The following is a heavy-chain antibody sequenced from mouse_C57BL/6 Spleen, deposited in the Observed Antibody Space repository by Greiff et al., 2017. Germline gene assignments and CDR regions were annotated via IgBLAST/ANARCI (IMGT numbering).Heavy chain of an antibody. D-gene: IGHD2-4*01. CDR2: IYPGSGST. J-gene: IGHJ4*01. CDR3: ARPYYDYRAYYDMYY. Sequence: QVQLQQPGAELAKPGASVKMSCKASGYTFTSYWITWVKQRPGQGLEWIGDIYPGSGSTNYNEKFKSKATLTEDTSSSTAYMQLSSLTSEDSAVDYCARPYYDYRAYYDMYYWGQGTSVTVSS. V-gene: IGHV1-55*01. CDR1: GYTFTSYW.